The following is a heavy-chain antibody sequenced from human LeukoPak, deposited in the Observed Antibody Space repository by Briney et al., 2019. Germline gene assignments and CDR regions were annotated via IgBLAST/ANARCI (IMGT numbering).Heavy chain of an antibody. V-gene: IGHV3-23*01. CDR2: ISGSGDST. CDR1: GFTFSSYD. J-gene: IGHJ4*02. D-gene: IGHD3-22*01. Sequence: GGSLRLSCAASGFTFSSYDMSWVRQAPGKGLEWVSAISGSGDSTYYTDSVKGRFTMSRDNSKNTLYLQMNSLRAEDTAVYYCAKVGYSKDSSGPNYYWGQGTLVTVSS. CDR3: AKVGYSKDSSGPNYY.